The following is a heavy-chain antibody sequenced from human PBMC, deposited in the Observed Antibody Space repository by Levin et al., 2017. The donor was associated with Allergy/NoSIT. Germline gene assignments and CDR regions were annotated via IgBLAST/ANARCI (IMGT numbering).Heavy chain of an antibody. CDR2: ISDSGGSM. CDR3: AKDLSAVPAANYYYGMDV. V-gene: IGHV3-23*01. CDR1: GFTFRNFA. Sequence: GESLKISCAASGFTFRNFAMSWVRQAPGKGLEWVSGISDSGGSMYNAESVKGRFTISRDNSKSTLYLQMKSLRAEDTAVYYCAKDLSAVPAANYYYGMDVWGQGTTVTVSS. D-gene: IGHD2-2*01. J-gene: IGHJ6*02.